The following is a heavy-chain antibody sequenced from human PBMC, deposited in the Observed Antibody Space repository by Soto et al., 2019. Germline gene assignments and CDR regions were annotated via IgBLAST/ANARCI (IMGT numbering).Heavy chain of an antibody. V-gene: IGHV4-30-2*01. Sequence: QLQLQESGSGLVKPSQTLSLTCAVSGGSISSGGYSCSWIRQPPGKGLEWIGYIYRSGSTHYNPSLKSRVTIPLDRSNNQFSLKLSSVTAADTAVYYCARAHYGDYGYGMDVWGQGTTVTVSS. D-gene: IGHD4-17*01. CDR2: IYRSGST. CDR1: GGSISSGGYS. J-gene: IGHJ6*02. CDR3: ARAHYGDYGYGMDV.